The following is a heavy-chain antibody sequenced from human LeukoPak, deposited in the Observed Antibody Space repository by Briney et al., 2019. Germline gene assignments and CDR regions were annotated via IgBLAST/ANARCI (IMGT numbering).Heavy chain of an antibody. CDR3: ARAPDSNWPTNWFDP. CDR1: GGSISSYY. V-gene: IGHV4-59*01. CDR2: IYYSGST. Sequence: PSETLSLTCTVSGGSISSYYWSWIRQPPGKGLEWIGYIYYSGSTNYNPSLKSRVTISVDTSKNQFSLKLSSVTAADTAVYYCARAPDSNWPTNWFDPWGQGTLVTVSS. J-gene: IGHJ5*02. D-gene: IGHD4-11*01.